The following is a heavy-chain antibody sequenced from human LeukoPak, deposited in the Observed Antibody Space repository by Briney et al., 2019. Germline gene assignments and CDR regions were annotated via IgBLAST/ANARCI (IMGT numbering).Heavy chain of an antibody. CDR3: AIREPIGY. V-gene: IGHV3-23*01. J-gene: IGHJ4*02. CDR2: ISGSGDRT. CDR1: GFSFAIFV. D-gene: IGHD6-13*01. Sequence: GGSLRLSCAASGFSFAIFVISGFRRAQGRGREWVSAISGSGDRTDYADSVRGRFTISRDNSKGTLYLQMNSLRVEDTAIYYCAIREPIGYWGQGSLVTVSP.